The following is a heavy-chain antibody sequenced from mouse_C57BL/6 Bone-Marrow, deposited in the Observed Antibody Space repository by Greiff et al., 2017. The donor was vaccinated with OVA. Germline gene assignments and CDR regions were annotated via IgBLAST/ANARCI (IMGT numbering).Heavy chain of an antibody. CDR2: ISSGSSTI. D-gene: IGHD4-1*01. J-gene: IGHJ3*01. CDR1: GFTFSDYG. Sequence: EVMLVESGGGLVKPGGSLKLSCAASGFTFSDYGMHWVRQAPEKGLEWVAYISSGSSTIYYADTVKGRFTISRDNAKNTLFLQMTSLRSEDTAMYYWARRTGAWFAYWGQGTLVTVSA. V-gene: IGHV5-17*01. CDR3: ARRTGAWFAY.